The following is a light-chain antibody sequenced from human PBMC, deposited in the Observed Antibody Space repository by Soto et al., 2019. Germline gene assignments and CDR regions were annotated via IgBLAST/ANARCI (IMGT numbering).Light chain of an antibody. CDR2: RAS. V-gene: IGKV1-12*01. J-gene: IGKJ4*01. CDR1: QDINIW. Sequence: DIQMTQSPSSVSAFVGDRVTITCRANQDINIWLAWYQEKPGLAPNLLIYRASSLLGGVPSRFSGSGSGTYFTLTISSLQPEDLGTYYCQQGKDFPLTFGGGTKVEIK. CDR3: QQGKDFPLT.